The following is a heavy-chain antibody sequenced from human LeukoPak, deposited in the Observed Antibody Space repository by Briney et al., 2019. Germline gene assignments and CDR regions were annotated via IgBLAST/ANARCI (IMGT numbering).Heavy chain of an antibody. CDR3: AKDPAGPMAENNWFDP. D-gene: IGHD3-10*01. CDR1: GFTFSGYA. Sequence: PGGSLRLSCAASGFTFSGYAMSWVRQAPGKGLEWVSAISGSGGSTYYADSVKGRFTISRDNSKNTLYLQMNSLRAEDTAVYYCAKDPAGPMAENNWFDPWGQGTLVTVSS. V-gene: IGHV3-23*01. CDR2: ISGSGGST. J-gene: IGHJ5*02.